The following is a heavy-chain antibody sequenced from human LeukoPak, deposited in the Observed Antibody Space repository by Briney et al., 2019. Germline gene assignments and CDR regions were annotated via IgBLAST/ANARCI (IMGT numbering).Heavy chain of an antibody. CDR1: GFTFDDYA. Sequence: GRSLRLSCAASGFTFDDYAMHWVRQAPGKGLEWVSGISWNSGSIGYADSVKGRFTISRDNAKNSLYLQMNSLRAEDTALYYCAEAVGGAFDIWGQGTMVTVSS. D-gene: IGHD2-15*01. CDR2: ISWNSGSI. CDR3: AEAVGGAFDI. J-gene: IGHJ3*02. V-gene: IGHV3-9*01.